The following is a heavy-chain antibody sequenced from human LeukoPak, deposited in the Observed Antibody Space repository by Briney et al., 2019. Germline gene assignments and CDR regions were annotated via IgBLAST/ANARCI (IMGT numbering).Heavy chain of an antibody. D-gene: IGHD7-27*01. J-gene: IGHJ4*02. CDR3: ARDHDWGVDY. V-gene: IGHV1-2*02. Sequence: ASVKVSCKASGFTFTDHYMHWVRQAPGQGLEWMGWINGKRGDTNYAQNFQDRVTMTRDTSTSTVYMEVSRLTVDDTAVYYCARDHDWGVDYWGQGTLVTVSS. CDR1: GFTFTDHY. CDR2: INGKRGDT.